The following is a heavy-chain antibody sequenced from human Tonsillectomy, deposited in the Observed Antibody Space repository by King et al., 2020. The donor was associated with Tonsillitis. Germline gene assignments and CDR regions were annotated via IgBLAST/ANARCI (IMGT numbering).Heavy chain of an antibody. CDR3: ARDSLALRESSGYSPFDY. J-gene: IGHJ4*02. D-gene: IGHD3-22*01. CDR2: ISSSSIFI. V-gene: IGHV3-21*01. CDR1: GFTFSSYS. Sequence: VQLVESGGGLVKPGGSLRLSCAASGFTFSSYSMNWVRQAPGKGLEWVSSISSSSIFIYYADSVKGRFTISRYNATNSLYLQMNSLRAEDTAVYYCARDSLALRESSGYSPFDYWGQGTLVTVSS.